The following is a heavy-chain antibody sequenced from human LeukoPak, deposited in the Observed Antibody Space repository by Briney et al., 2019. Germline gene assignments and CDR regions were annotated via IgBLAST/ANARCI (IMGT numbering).Heavy chain of an antibody. V-gene: IGHV3-74*01. CDR3: ARDVPHNWFDT. Sequence: GGSLRLSCAASGITFGNNWMHWVRQGPGKGLVWISRINSDGGSTIYADSVKGRFTVSRDNAKNTLYLQMNSLRAEDTAVYYCARDVPHNWFDTWGQGTLVTVSS. CDR2: INSDGGST. J-gene: IGHJ5*02. CDR1: GITFGNNW.